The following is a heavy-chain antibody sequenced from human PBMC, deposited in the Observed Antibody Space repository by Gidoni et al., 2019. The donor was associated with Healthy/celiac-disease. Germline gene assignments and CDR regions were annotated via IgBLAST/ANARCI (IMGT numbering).Heavy chain of an antibody. D-gene: IGHD1-26*01. CDR2: INHSGST. CDR1: GGSFSGYY. J-gene: IGHJ5*02. Sequence: VQLPQWVAGLLNPSETLSLTCAVYGGSFSGYYWSWIRQPPGKGLEWIGEINHSGSTNYKPSLKSRVTISVDTSKNQFSLKLRSVTAADTAVYYCATGGSYNWFDPWGQGTMVTVSS. V-gene: IGHV4-34*01. CDR3: ATGGSYNWFDP.